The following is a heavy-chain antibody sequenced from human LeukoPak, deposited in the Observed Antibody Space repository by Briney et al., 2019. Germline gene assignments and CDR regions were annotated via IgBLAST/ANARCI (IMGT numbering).Heavy chain of an antibody. Sequence: ASVKVSCKGSGYTFTGYYIHWVRQAPGQGLEWMGWINPDSDFTKYAQKFQGRVTLTRDTSISTVYMEMNSLRAEDTAVYYCARRSGWWDYWGQGTLVTVSS. CDR2: INPDSDFT. CDR3: ARRSGWWDY. V-gene: IGHV1-2*02. CDR1: GYTFTGYY. J-gene: IGHJ4*02. D-gene: IGHD6-19*01.